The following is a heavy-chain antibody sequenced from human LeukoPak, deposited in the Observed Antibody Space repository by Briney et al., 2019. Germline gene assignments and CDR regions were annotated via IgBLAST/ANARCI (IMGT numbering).Heavy chain of an antibody. CDR2: LYYTGSS. CDR3: ATKPGYCSGGSCYSQNGNWFDP. D-gene: IGHD2-15*01. Sequence: PSQTLSLTCTVSGASITSGGYYWSWIRQHPQRGLEWIGYLYYTGSSFYNPSLKSRVAISVDTSENQFSLNLNSVTAADTAVYYCATKPGYCSGGSCYSQNGNWFDPWGQGTLVTVSS. CDR1: GASITSGGYY. J-gene: IGHJ5*02. V-gene: IGHV4-31*03.